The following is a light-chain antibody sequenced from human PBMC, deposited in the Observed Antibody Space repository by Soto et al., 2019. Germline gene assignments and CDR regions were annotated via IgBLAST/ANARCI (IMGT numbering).Light chain of an antibody. J-gene: IGKJ1*01. CDR2: RAS. V-gene: IGKV1-5*03. CDR3: QAYNSYSEA. Sequence: INITKTTSFLSASEGDRVTITCRASQTISSWLAWYQQKPGKAPKLLIYRASTLKSGVPSRFSGSGSGTEFTLTISSLQPDDFATYYCQAYNSYSEAFGQGTKVYIK. CDR1: QTISSW.